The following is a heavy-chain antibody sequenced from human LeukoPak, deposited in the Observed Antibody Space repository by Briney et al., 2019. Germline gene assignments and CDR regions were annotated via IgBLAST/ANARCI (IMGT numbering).Heavy chain of an antibody. Sequence: GGSLRLSCAASGFTFSTYWMTWVRQAPVKGLEWVANIKQDGSEKYYVDSVKGRFTISRDNAKNSLYLQMHSLRAEDTAVYYCARDSDTQFYDYWGQGTLVTVSS. J-gene: IGHJ4*02. D-gene: IGHD2-2*02. CDR2: IKQDGSEK. V-gene: IGHV3-7*01. CDR3: ARDSDTQFYDY. CDR1: GFTFSTYW.